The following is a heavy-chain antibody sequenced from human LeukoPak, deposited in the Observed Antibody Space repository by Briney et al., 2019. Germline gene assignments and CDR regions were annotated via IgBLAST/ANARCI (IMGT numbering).Heavy chain of an antibody. CDR3: ARGLNGDQYYYYYYMDV. D-gene: IGHD4-17*01. Sequence: PSETLSLTCTVSGGSISSYYRSWIRQPPGKGLEWIGYIYCSGSTNYNPSLKSRVTISVDTSKNQFSLKLSSVTAADTAVYYCARGLNGDQYYYYYYMDVWGKGTTVTVSS. CDR1: GGSISSYY. V-gene: IGHV4-59*01. J-gene: IGHJ6*03. CDR2: IYCSGST.